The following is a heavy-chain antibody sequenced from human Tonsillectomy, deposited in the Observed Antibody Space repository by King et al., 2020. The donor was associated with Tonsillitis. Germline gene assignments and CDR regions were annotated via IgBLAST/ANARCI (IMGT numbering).Heavy chain of an antibody. V-gene: IGHV3-43*02. CDR3: AKDRWLGDLYGYFDY. CDR2: ISGDGDSA. D-gene: IGHD3-10*01. Sequence: QLVQSGGGVVQPGGSLRLSCAASGFIFDDYAMHWVRQAPGKGLEWVSLISGDGDSAYFADSVKGRFTISRDSSKNSLYLQMNNLRTEDTALYYCAKDRWLGDLYGYFDYWGQGTLVTVSS. CDR1: GFIFDDYA. J-gene: IGHJ4*02.